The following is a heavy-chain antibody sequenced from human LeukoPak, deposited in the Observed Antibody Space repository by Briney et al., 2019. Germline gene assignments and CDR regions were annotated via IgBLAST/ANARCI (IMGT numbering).Heavy chain of an antibody. D-gene: IGHD4-17*01. V-gene: IGHV6-1*01. Sequence: QTLSLTCAISGDSVSSNSAAWNWIRQSPSRGLEWLGRTYYRSKWSNNYAVSVKSRITINSDASKNQFALQLNSVTPEDTAVYYCARGSNDYRDYSFDYWGQGTLVTVSS. J-gene: IGHJ4*02. CDR3: ARGSNDYRDYSFDY. CDR1: GDSVSSNSAA. CDR2: TYYRSKWSN.